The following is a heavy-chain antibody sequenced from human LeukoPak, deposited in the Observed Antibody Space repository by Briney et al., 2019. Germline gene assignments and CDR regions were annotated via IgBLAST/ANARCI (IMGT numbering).Heavy chain of an antibody. J-gene: IGHJ6*03. Sequence: PGGSLRLSCATSGFFFTTYGMHWVRRAPGKGLEWLTSMSYDGTHTNYADSVKGRFTISRDTSKNTLYLQMNSLRPDDTAVYYCTKDRGSTRYYYYMDVWGKGTTVTVSS. CDR3: TKDRGSTRYYYYMDV. CDR1: GFFFTTYG. V-gene: IGHV3-30*02. D-gene: IGHD2-2*01. CDR2: MSYDGTHT.